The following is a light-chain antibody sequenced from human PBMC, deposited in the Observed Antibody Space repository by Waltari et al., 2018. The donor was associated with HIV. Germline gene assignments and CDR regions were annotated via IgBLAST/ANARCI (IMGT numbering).Light chain of an antibody. CDR3: QQYNSLPWT. J-gene: IGKJ1*01. Sequence: DLQLTQSPSTLSTSVGDRVIITCRASQTVNKWLAWYHQKRGRAPRVILYQASTLENGVPSRFSGSASGVDFTLTISSLQPEDLGTYYCQQYNSLPWTFGQGTRV. CDR1: QTVNKW. V-gene: IGKV1-5*03. CDR2: QAS.